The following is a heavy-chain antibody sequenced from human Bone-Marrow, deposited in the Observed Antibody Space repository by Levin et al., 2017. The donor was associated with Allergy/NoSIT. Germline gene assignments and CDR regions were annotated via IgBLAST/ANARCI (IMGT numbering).Heavy chain of an antibody. CDR2: IIPIFGTA. CDR3: ARDGVGCSSTSCYNYYYYMDG. V-gene: IGHV1-69*13. Sequence: WASVKVSCKASGGTFSSYAISWVRQAPGQGLEWMGGIIPIFGTANYAQKFQGRVTITADESTSTAYMELSSLRSEDTAVYYCARDGVGCSSTSCYNYYYYMDGWGKGTTVTVSS. J-gene: IGHJ6*03. D-gene: IGHD2-2*02. CDR1: GGTFSSYA.